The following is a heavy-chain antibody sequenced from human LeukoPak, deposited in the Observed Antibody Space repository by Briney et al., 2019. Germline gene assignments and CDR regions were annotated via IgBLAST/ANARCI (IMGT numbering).Heavy chain of an antibody. Sequence: ASVKVSCKASGYTFTGYDMNWVRQAPGQGLEWMGWINPNSRGTNYAQKFQGRVTMTRDTSISTAYMELSRLRSDDTAVYYCSCSVSGYSYGQVDYWGQGTLVTVSS. CDR3: SCSVSGYSYGQVDY. J-gene: IGHJ4*02. CDR1: GYTFTGYD. D-gene: IGHD5-18*01. V-gene: IGHV1-2*02. CDR2: INPNSRGT.